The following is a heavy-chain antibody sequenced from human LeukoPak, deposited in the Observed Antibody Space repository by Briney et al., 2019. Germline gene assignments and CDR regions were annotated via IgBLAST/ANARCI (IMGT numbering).Heavy chain of an antibody. D-gene: IGHD2-2*01. J-gene: IGHJ6*02. CDR1: GVTFSSYE. CDR3: ARDLVVGADYYYGMDV. Sequence: GGSLRLSCAASGVTFSSYEMNWVRQAPGKGLEWVSYISSSGSTIYYADSVKGRFTISRDNAKNSLYLQMNSLRAEDTAVYYCARDLVVGADYYYGMDVWGQGTTVTVSS. CDR2: ISSSGSTI. V-gene: IGHV3-48*03.